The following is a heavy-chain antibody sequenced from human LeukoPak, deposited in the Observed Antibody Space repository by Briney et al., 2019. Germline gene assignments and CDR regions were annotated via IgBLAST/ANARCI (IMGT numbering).Heavy chain of an antibody. CDR1: GGSISSGGYY. D-gene: IGHD1-26*01. CDR2: IYHSGST. V-gene: IGHV4-30-2*01. Sequence: ASQTLSLTCTVSGGSISSGGYYWSWNRQPPGKGLEWIGYIYHSGSTYYNPSLKSRVTISVDRSKNQFSLKLSSVTAADTAVYYCARWRGVAGIVGATRGLFFDYWGQGTLVTVSS. J-gene: IGHJ4*02. CDR3: ARWRGVAGIVGATRGLFFDY.